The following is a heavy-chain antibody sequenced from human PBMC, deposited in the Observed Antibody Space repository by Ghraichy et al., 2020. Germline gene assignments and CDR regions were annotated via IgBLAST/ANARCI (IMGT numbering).Heavy chain of an antibody. CDR3: ARTKLEHIYYYYYMDV. J-gene: IGHJ6*03. CDR2: IDWDDDK. D-gene: IGHD1/OR15-1a*01. V-gene: IGHV2-70*04. Sequence: SGPTLVKPTQTLTLTCTFSGFSLSTSGMRVSWIRQPPGKALEWLARIDWDDDKFYSTSLKTRLTISKDTSKNQVVLTMTNMDPVDTATYYCARTKLEHIYYYYYMDVWGKGTTVTVSS. CDR1: GFSLSTSGMR.